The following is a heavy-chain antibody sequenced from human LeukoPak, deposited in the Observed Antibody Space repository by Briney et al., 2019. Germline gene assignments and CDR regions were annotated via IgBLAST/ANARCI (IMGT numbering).Heavy chain of an antibody. CDR2: IYSRGGT. CDR1: GGSISPYY. J-gene: IGHJ4*02. D-gene: IGHD1-26*01. V-gene: IGHV4-4*07. Sequence: SETLSLTCTVSGGSISPYYWSWVRQPAGKGLEWIGRIYSRGGTNYNPSLRSRVTMSLDTSKNQFSLNLISVTAADTAVYFCARESGSLNYWGQGTLATVSS. CDR3: ARESGSLNY.